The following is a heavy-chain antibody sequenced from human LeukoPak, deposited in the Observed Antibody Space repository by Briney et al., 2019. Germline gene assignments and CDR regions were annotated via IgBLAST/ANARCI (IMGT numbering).Heavy chain of an antibody. CDR1: GYSISSSYY. J-gene: IGHJ4*02. D-gene: IGHD4-23*01. V-gene: IGHV4-38-2*02. CDR3: AREALRWYNFDY. CDR2: IYYSGST. Sequence: SETLSLTCTVSGYSISSSYYWGWIRQPPGKGLEWIGSIYYSGSTYYNPSLKSRVTISVDTSKNQFSLKLSSVTAADTAVYYCAREALRWYNFDYWGQGTLVTVSS.